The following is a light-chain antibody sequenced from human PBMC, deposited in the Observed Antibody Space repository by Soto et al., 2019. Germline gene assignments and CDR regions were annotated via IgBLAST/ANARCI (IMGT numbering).Light chain of an antibody. V-gene: IGLV2-14*01. J-gene: IGLJ1*01. CDR2: EVS. CDR1: SSDVSGYNY. Sequence: QSALTQPASVSGSPGQSITISCTGTSSDVSGYNYVSWYQQHPGKAPKLMIYEVSNRPSGVSNRFSGSKSGNTASLTISGLQAEDEADYYCSSYTSSSTLEGVFGTGTKLTVL. CDR3: SSYTSSSTLEGV.